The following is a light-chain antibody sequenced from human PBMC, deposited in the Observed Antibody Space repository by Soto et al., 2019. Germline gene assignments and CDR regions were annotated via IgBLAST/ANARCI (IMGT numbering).Light chain of an antibody. CDR1: QSVNSN. Sequence: EIVMTQSPATLSVSPGERATLSCRASQSVNSNLVWYQQKPGQAPRLLIYGASTRATGIPGRFSGSGYGTEFTLTISSLQSEDFAVYYCQQYNNLLWTFGQGTKVEIK. CDR2: GAS. J-gene: IGKJ1*01. CDR3: QQYNNLLWT. V-gene: IGKV3-15*01.